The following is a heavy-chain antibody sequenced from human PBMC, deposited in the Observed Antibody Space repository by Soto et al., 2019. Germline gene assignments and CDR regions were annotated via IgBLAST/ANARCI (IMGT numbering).Heavy chain of an antibody. Sequence: AXVKVTGKASGNTITWNAISAVRLNTGQGLEWMGWISVYNANTNYAQKIQGRVTMTADTSASTAYMELRSLRSDDTAVYYCARVYDFWSGYQTPFDYWGQGTLVTVSS. CDR3: ARVYDFWSGYQTPFDY. D-gene: IGHD3-3*01. CDR2: ISVYNANT. J-gene: IGHJ4*02. V-gene: IGHV1-18*04. CDR1: GNTITWNA.